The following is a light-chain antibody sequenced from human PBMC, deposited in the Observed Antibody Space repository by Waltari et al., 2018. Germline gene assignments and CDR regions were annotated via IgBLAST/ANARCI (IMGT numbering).Light chain of an antibody. CDR2: DDS. Sequence: SYALTQPPSVSVAPGQTARITCGGKNIGIKSVQWYQQRPGQAPVLVVYDDSDRPSGISDRRAGTKSGSTATLTISRAEAGDEADYYCQVWDRITDHYVFGTGTKVTVL. V-gene: IGLV3-21*02. CDR3: QVWDRITDHYV. J-gene: IGLJ1*01. CDR1: NIGIKS.